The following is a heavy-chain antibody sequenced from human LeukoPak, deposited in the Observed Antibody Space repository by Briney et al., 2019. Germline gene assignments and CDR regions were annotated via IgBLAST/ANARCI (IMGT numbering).Heavy chain of an antibody. CDR3: ARGWWGVDY. CDR1: GFTFSSYW. D-gene: IGHD2-8*02. V-gene: IGHV3-74*01. CDR2: INTDGSST. Sequence: GGSLRLSCAASGFTFSSYWMHWVRQAPGKGLVWVSHINTDGSSTTYADSVKGRFTISRDDAKNTLYLQMNSLRAEDTAVYYCARGWWGVDYWGQGTLVTVSS. J-gene: IGHJ4*02.